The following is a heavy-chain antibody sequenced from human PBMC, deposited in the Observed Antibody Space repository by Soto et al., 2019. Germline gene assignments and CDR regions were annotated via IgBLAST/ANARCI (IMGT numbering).Heavy chain of an antibody. V-gene: IGHV4-39*01. CDR1: GASISSIVYY. CDR2: IYYSGYT. J-gene: IGHJ6*02. Sequence: PSEILTPTSTVPGASISSIVYYWGCICPPPGKGLEWIGSIYYSGYTYYNPSLKSRVTISVDTSKNQFSLKLGSVTAADTAVYYCARHNGPLYVGYFYDMDVCGQGTTVT. D-gene: IGHD3-16*01. CDR3: ARHNGPLYVGYFYDMDV.